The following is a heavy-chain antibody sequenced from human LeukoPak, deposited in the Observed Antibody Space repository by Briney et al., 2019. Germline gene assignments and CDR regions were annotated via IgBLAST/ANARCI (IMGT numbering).Heavy chain of an antibody. D-gene: IGHD1-26*01. CDR2: ISSGTYI. Sequence: GGSLRLSCAASEFIFSSHSMNWVRQAPGKGLEWVSSISSGTYIYYTDSVKGRFTISRDNARNSLYLQINSLRAEDTAVYYCAREPVGDKSLDYWGQGTLVTVSS. CDR1: EFIFSSHS. V-gene: IGHV3-21*01. CDR3: AREPVGDKSLDY. J-gene: IGHJ4*02.